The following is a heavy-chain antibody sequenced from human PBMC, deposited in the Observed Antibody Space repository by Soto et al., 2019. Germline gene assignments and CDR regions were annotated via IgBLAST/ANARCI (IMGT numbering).Heavy chain of an antibody. J-gene: IGHJ6*02. Sequence: GSLRLSCAASVFTFSSYAMSWVRQAPGKGQGWVSAISGSGGSTYYADSVKGRFTISRDNSKNTLYLQMNSLRAEDTAVYYCAKGVGPEYYYYYYGMDVWGQGTTVTVSS. CDR1: VFTFSSYA. D-gene: IGHD3-3*01. CDR2: ISGSGGST. CDR3: AKGVGPEYYYYYYGMDV. V-gene: IGHV3-23*01.